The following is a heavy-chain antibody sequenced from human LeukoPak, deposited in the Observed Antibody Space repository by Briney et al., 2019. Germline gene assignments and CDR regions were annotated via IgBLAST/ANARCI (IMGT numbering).Heavy chain of an antibody. Sequence: SETLSLTCTVSGGSLTSGSISTSYYWGWIRQSPEKGLEWIGSIYYSGSTYYNPSLESRVTISVDTSMNEIPLKLSSVTAADTAVYYCVRGGLVVLSFRAESKNWFDPWGQGTLVIVSS. CDR3: VRGGLVVLSFRAESKNWFDP. D-gene: IGHD3-22*01. J-gene: IGHJ5*02. CDR2: IYYSGST. V-gene: IGHV4-39*01. CDR1: GGSLTSGSISTSYY.